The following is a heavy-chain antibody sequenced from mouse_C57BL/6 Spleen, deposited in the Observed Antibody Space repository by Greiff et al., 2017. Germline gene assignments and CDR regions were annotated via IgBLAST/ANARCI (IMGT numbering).Heavy chain of an antibody. CDR1: GFNIKDDY. Sequence: EVKLVESGAELVRPGASVKLSCTASGFNIKDDYMHWVKQRPEQGLEWIGWIDPENGDTEYASKFQGKATITADTSSNTAYLQLSSLTSEDTAVYYCTTGDYGSSHYFDYWGQGTTLTVSS. D-gene: IGHD1-1*01. V-gene: IGHV14-4*01. J-gene: IGHJ2*01. CDR2: IDPENGDT. CDR3: TTGDYGSSHYFDY.